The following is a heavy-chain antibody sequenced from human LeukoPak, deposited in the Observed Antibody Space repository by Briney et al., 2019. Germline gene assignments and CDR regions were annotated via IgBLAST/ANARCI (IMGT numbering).Heavy chain of an antibody. CDR2: INSKTDGGTT. CDR1: GFTFSNAW. J-gene: IGHJ4*02. Sequence: GGSLRLSCAASGFTFSNAWMSWVRQAPGKGLEWVGRINSKTDGGTTDYAAPVKGRFTISRDDSKNTQSLHMNSLKTEDTAVYYCTTEVGTPMYYFDYWGQGTLVSVSS. CDR3: TTEVGTPMYYFDY. V-gene: IGHV3-15*01. D-gene: IGHD4-23*01.